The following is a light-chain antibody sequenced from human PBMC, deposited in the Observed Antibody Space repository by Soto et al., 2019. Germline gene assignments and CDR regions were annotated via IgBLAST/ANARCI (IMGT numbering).Light chain of an antibody. CDR2: GIS. V-gene: IGKV3-20*01. CDR3: QQYGSSGT. Sequence: EIVLTQSPGTLSLSPGERATLSCRASHTISSSYLAWYQQKPGQAPRLLMYGISRRATGIPDGFSGSGSGTDFTLTITRLEPEDFAVYYFQQYGSSGTFGQGTKVDI. J-gene: IGKJ1*01. CDR1: HTISSSY.